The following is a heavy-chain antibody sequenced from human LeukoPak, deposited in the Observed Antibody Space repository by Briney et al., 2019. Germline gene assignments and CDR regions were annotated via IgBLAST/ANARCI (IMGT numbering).Heavy chain of an antibody. CDR3: AKLPYFDWLSYFDY. J-gene: IGHJ4*02. V-gene: IGHV3-23*01. Sequence: GGSLRLSCAASGFTFSSYAMSWARQAPGEALEWVSAISGSGGRTYCAHSVKGRFTISRDNSNNTLYLQMNSLRAEDTAVYYCAKLPYFDWLSYFDYWGQGTLVTVSS. CDR1: GFTFSSYA. CDR2: ISGSGGRT. D-gene: IGHD3-9*01.